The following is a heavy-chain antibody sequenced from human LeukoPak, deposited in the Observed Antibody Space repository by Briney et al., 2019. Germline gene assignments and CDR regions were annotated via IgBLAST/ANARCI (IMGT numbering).Heavy chain of an antibody. CDR2: INTYNGNT. J-gene: IGHJ4*02. CDR3: ARDPHEFSSGWSQFDY. Sequence: ASVKVSCKASGYTFTNYGVSWVRQAPGQGLEWMGWINTYNGNTNYAQELRGRVTMTTDTSTSTAYMELRSLRSDDTAVYYCARDPHEFSSGWSQFDYWGQGTLVTVSS. CDR1: GYTFTNYG. D-gene: IGHD6-19*01. V-gene: IGHV1-18*01.